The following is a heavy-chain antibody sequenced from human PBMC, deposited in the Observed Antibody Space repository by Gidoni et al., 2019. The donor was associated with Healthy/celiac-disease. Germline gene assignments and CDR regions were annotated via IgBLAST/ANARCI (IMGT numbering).Heavy chain of an antibody. J-gene: IGHJ4*02. CDR3: AKDMVRGVIIGYFDY. Sequence: VQLVESGGGWVQPGRSLGLPCAASGPTFDDYAMHWVRQAPGKGLGWVSGISWNSVSIGYTDSVKGRFTISRDNAKNSLYLQMNSLRAEDTALYYCAKDMVRGVIIGYFDYWGQGTLVTVSS. CDR2: ISWNSVSI. D-gene: IGHD3-10*01. CDR1: GPTFDDYA. V-gene: IGHV3-9*01.